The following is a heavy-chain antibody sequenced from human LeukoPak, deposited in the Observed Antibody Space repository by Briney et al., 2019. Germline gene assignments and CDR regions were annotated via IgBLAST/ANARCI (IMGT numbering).Heavy chain of an antibody. CDR1: GYTFTSYD. CDR3: ARVRGSYLGDAFDI. J-gene: IGHJ3*02. CDR2: MNPNSGNT. Sequence: RASVKVSCKASGYTFTSYDINWVRQATGQGLEWMGWMNPNSGNTGYAQKFQGRVTMTRNTSISTAYMGLSSLRSEDTAVYYCARVRGSYLGDAFDIWGQGTMVTVSS. V-gene: IGHV1-8*01. D-gene: IGHD1-26*01.